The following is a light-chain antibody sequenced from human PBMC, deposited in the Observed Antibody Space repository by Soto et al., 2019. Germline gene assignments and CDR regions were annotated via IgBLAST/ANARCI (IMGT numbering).Light chain of an antibody. Sequence: DIQMTQSPSSVSASVGDRVSITCRASQDIGDWLAWYQQKPGKAPKLLVYAASSLQSGVPSRFSGSGSGTEFTLTISSLQPEDFATYSCLQHYSYPWTFGQGTKVDIK. V-gene: IGKV1-17*03. CDR1: QDIGDW. CDR2: AAS. J-gene: IGKJ1*01. CDR3: LQHYSYPWT.